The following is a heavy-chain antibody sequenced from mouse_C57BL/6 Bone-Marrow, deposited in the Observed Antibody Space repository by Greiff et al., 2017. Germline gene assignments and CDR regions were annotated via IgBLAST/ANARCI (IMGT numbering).Heavy chain of an antibody. D-gene: IGHD1-1*01. Sequence: EVKLVESGGGLVQPGGSLSLSCAASGFTFTDYYMSWVRQPPGKALEWLGFIRNKANGYTTEYSASVKGRFTISRDNSQSILYLQMKALRAEDSATYYCARQYYYGSSHWYFDVWGTGTTVTVSS. CDR2: IRNKANGYTT. CDR1: GFTFTDYY. J-gene: IGHJ1*03. CDR3: ARQYYYGSSHWYFDV. V-gene: IGHV7-3*01.